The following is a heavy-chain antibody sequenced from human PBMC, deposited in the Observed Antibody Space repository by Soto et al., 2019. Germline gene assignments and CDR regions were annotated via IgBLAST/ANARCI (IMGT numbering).Heavy chain of an antibody. Sequence: ASVKVSCKASGYTFTSYGISGVRQAPGQGLEWMGWISAYNGNTNYAQKLQGRVTMTTDTSTSTAYMELRSLRSDDTAVYYCAREYLAIHYYDSSGYPDAFDIWGQGTMVTVSS. CDR1: GYTFTSYG. CDR2: ISAYNGNT. D-gene: IGHD3-22*01. V-gene: IGHV1-18*04. CDR3: AREYLAIHYYDSSGYPDAFDI. J-gene: IGHJ3*02.